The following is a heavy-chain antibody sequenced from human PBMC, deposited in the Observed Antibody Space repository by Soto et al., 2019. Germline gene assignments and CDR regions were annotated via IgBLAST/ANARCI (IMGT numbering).Heavy chain of an antibody. D-gene: IGHD6-6*01. CDR3: ARALAAREPSHYYYYGMDV. V-gene: IGHV4-61*01. J-gene: IGHJ6*02. CDR1: GGSVSSGSYY. Sequence: SETLSLTCTVSGGSVSSGSYYWSWIRQPPGKGLEWIGYIYYSGSTNYNPSLKSRVTISVDTSKNQFSLKLSSVTAADTAVYYCARALAAREPSHYYYYGMDVWGQGTPVTVSS. CDR2: IYYSGST.